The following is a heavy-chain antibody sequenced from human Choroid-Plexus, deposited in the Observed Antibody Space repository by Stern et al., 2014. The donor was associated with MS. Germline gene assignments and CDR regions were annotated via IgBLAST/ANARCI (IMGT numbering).Heavy chain of an antibody. CDR3: AKEGAVLVKSYGLDV. J-gene: IGHJ6*02. CDR1: GFSFSSHV. D-gene: IGHD2-21*01. V-gene: IGHV3-30*18. CDR2: ISYDGTNE. Sequence: VQLVQSGGGVVQPGKSLRLSCAAAGFSFSSHVMYWVRQAPGKGLEWVAFISYDGTNEYYADPVKGRFTISRDNSKNTLFLQMNSLRAEDTAVYYCAKEGAVLVKSYGLDVWGQGTTVTVS.